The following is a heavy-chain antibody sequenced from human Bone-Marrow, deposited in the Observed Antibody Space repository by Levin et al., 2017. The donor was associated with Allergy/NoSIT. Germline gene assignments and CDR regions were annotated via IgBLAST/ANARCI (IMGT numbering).Heavy chain of an antibody. D-gene: IGHD3-3*01. J-gene: IGHJ4*02. Sequence: PLASVKVSCRASGYSFSGHYIHWVRQAPGQGFEWMGWIHGSSDDANYAQKFKDRVTLTRDTSISTAYMELNSLKYDDTAVYYCARNLGWGNGGLWGQGTLVTVSS. V-gene: IGHV1-2*02. CDR3: ARNLGWGNGGL. CDR2: IHGSSDDA. CDR1: GYSFSGHY.